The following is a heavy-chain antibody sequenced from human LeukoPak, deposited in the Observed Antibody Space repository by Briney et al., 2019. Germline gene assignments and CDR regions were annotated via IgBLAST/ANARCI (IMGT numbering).Heavy chain of an antibody. CDR1: GDSVSSSSAV. D-gene: IGHD3-16*01. CDR3: ARGRMGLYYYYMDV. Sequence: SQTLSLTCAVSGDSVSSSSAVWNWIRQSPSRGLEWLGRTYYRSKWHNEYAESVKSRISITSDTSKNQFSLQLNSVTPEDTAVYYCARGRMGLYYYYMDVWGKGTTVTVSS. V-gene: IGHV6-1*01. CDR2: TYYRSKWHN. J-gene: IGHJ6*03.